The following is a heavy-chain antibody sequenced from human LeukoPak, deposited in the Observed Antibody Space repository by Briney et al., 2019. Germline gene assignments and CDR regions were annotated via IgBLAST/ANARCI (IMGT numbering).Heavy chain of an antibody. CDR3: ARNATTGWFDP. V-gene: IGHV4-38-2*01. D-gene: IGHD1-14*01. CDR2: IYNSGST. J-gene: IGHJ5*02. CDR1: GYSISSNYY. Sequence: SETLSLTCAVSGYSISSNYYWGWIRQPPGKKLEWIGSIYNSGSTYYNPSLKSRITISVDTSKNHFSLKLSSVTAADTAVYYRARNATTGWFDPWGQGTLVTVSS.